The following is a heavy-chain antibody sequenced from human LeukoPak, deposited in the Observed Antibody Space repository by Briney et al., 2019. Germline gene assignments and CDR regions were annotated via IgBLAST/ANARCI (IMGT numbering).Heavy chain of an antibody. V-gene: IGHV4-31*03. Sequence: SETLSLTCTVSGGSISSGGYSWSWIRQHPGKGLEWIGYIYYSGSTYYNPSLKSRVTISVDTSKNQFSLKLSSVTAADTAVYYCAREELEPATYYYGMDVWGQGTTVTVSS. J-gene: IGHJ6*02. CDR1: GGSISSGGYS. CDR3: AREELEPATYYYGMDV. CDR2: IYYSGST. D-gene: IGHD1-1*01.